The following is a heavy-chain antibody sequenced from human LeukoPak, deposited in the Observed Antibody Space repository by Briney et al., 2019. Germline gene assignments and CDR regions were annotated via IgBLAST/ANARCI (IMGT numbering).Heavy chain of an antibody. D-gene: IGHD3-10*01. CDR2: INQDGTEK. CDR1: GFTFSDYY. CDR3: AKVAKYYYGSETYYFFEH. J-gene: IGHJ4*02. V-gene: IGHV3-7*01. Sequence: GGSLRLSCAASGFTFSDYYMTWVRQAPGKGLESVANINQDGTEKYYVDSVKGRFTISRDNAKNSLYLQMNSLRVEDTAVYYCAKVAKYYYGSETYYFFEHWGQGTPVTASS.